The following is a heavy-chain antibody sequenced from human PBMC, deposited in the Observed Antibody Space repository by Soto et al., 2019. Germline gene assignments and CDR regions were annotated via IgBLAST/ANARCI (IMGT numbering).Heavy chain of an antibody. CDR3: AKDGKDYYFDY. Sequence: GGSLRLSCAASGFTFSSYGMHWVRQAPGKGLEWVAVISYDGSNKYYADSVKGRFTISRDNSKNTLYLQMNSLRAEDTAVYYCAKDGKDYYFDYWGQGTLVTVSS. CDR1: GFTFSSYG. CDR2: ISYDGSNK. D-gene: IGHD1-26*01. V-gene: IGHV3-30*18. J-gene: IGHJ4*02.